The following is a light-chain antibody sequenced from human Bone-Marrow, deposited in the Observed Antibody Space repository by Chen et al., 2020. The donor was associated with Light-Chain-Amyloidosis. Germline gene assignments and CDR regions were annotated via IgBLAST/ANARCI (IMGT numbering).Light chain of an antibody. V-gene: IGLV2-14*01. J-gene: IGLJ1*01. CDR2: EVT. Sequence: QSALTQPASVSGSPGQSITISCTGTSSDVGGDNHVSWYQQHPDKAPKLMIYEVTNRPSWVPDRFSGSKSENTASVTISGLQTEDEADYFCSSYTITNTLVFGSGTRVTVL. CDR1: SSDVGGDNH. CDR3: SSYTITNTLV.